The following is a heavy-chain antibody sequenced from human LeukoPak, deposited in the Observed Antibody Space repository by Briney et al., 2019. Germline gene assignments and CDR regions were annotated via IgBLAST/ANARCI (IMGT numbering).Heavy chain of an antibody. D-gene: IGHD3-22*01. J-gene: IGHJ3*02. CDR2: ISPSGDST. Sequence: ASVKVSCEASGDTFTSYYMHWVRQAPGQGLEWMGIISPSGDSTSSAQTFQGRVTMTRDMSTSTVYMALSSLRTEDTAVYYCARGRHSYESSDYYYEGDAFDIWGQGTMVTVSS. CDR1: GDTFTSYY. V-gene: IGHV1-46*01. CDR3: ARGRHSYESSDYYYEGDAFDI.